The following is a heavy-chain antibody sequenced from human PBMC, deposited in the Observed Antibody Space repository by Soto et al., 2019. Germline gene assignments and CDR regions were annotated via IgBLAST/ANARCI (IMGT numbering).Heavy chain of an antibody. CDR2: IYPGDSDT. Sequence: PGESLKISCKGSGYSFTSCWIGWVRQMPGKGLEWMGIIYPGDSDTRYSPSFQGHVTISADKSISTAYLQWSSLKASDTAMYYCASSSYRFLEWESPDYYYYYGMDVWGQGTTVTVSS. CDR3: ASSSYRFLEWESPDYYYYYGMDV. J-gene: IGHJ6*02. CDR1: GYSFTSCW. D-gene: IGHD3-3*01. V-gene: IGHV5-51*01.